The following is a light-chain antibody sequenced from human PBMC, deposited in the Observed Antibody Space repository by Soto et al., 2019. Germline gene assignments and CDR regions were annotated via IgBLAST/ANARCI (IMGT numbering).Light chain of an antibody. Sequence: QSVLTQPPSASGTPGQKITISCSGTSSNIGVNYVYWYQQLPGTAPKLLIYDSNNRPLGVPDRFSGSKSGTSASLAITGLQGEDEADYYCQSYDSSLSAYVFGTGTKVTVL. CDR2: DSN. J-gene: IGLJ1*01. CDR3: QSYDSSLSAYV. V-gene: IGLV1-40*01. CDR1: SSNIGVNY.